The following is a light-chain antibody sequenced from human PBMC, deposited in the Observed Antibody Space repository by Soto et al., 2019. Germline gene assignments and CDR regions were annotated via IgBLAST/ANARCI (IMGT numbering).Light chain of an antibody. J-gene: IGLJ3*02. V-gene: IGLV1-44*01. CDR2: RDN. Sequence: QSVLTQPPSASGTPGQRVAISCSGGSSDIGSNPVNWYLHLPGAAPKLLIYRDNQRPSGVPDRFSGSKSGTSASLTISGLKSENEVDYSCSAGNENIYVRVFAGGTKLTFL. CDR3: SAGNENIYVRV. CDR1: SSDIGSNP.